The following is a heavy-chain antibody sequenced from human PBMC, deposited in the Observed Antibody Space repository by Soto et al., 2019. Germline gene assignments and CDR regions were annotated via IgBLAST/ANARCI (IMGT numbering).Heavy chain of an antibody. V-gene: IGHV3-23*01. CDR1: GFTFSSYA. Sequence: GGSLRLSCAASGFTFSSYAMSWVRQAPGKGLEWVSAISGSGGSTYYADSVKGRFTISRDNSKNTLYLQMNSLRAEDTAVYYCAKSLELWFGELLVSGMDVWGQGTTVTVSS. J-gene: IGHJ6*02. CDR2: ISGSGGST. CDR3: AKSLELWFGELLVSGMDV. D-gene: IGHD3-10*01.